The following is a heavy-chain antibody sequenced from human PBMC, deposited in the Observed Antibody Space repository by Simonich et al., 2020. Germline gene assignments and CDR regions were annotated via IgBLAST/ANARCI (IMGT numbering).Heavy chain of an antibody. D-gene: IGHD6-13*01. CDR3: ARSHIAAAGTGYFQH. CDR1: GYTFTGYY. Sequence: QVQLVQSGAEVKKPGASVKVSCKASGYTFTGYYMHWVRQAPGQGLEEMGWNNPTSGGTNYAQKFQGRVTMTRDTSISTAYMELSRLRSDDTAVYYCARSHIAAAGTGYFQHWGQGTLVTVSS. CDR2: NNPTSGGT. V-gene: IGHV1-2*02. J-gene: IGHJ1*01.